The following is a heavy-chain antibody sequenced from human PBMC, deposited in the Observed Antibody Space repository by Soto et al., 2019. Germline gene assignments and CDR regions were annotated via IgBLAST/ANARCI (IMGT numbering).Heavy chain of an antibody. V-gene: IGHV4-39*01. Sequence: SETLSLTCTVSGGSISSSSYYWGWIRQPPGKGLEWIGSIYYSGSTYYNPSLKSRVTISVDTSKNQFSLKLSSVTAADTAVYYCARRKDDGGNSDYWGQGTLVTVSS. CDR3: ARRKDDGGNSDY. CDR2: IYYSGST. J-gene: IGHJ4*02. CDR1: GGSISSSSYY. D-gene: IGHD2-21*02.